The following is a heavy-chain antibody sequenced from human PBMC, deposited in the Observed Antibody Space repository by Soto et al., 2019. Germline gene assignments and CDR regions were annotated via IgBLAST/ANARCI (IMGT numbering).Heavy chain of an antibody. CDR1: GFSLTTSGVG. D-gene: IGHD3-22*01. CDR3: VRRVLRTFYGLVTMTALYFVH. J-gene: IGHJ4*02. CDR2: FYWDGDE. Sequence: QITLKESGPTLVKPTQTLTLTCTFSGFSLTTSGVGVGWIRQTPGRAPEWLALFYWDGDECYSPSLKRRLTITKDASRNQVVLTVANMDPVDTATYYCVRRVLRTFYGLVTMTALYFVHWGQWAPVTGSS. V-gene: IGHV2-5*02.